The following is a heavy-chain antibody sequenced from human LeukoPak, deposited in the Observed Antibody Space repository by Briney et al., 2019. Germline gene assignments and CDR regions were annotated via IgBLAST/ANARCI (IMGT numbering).Heavy chain of an antibody. CDR2: ISGSGGSI. CDR1: GFTFSSYA. D-gene: IGHD3-10*01. Sequence: GGSLRLSCAASGFTFSSYAMSWVRQAPGKGLEWVSAISGSGGSIYYADSVKGRFTISRDNSKNTLYLQMNSLRAEDTAVYYCAKEEGSGSYFSWFDPWGQGTLVTVSS. V-gene: IGHV3-23*01. J-gene: IGHJ5*02. CDR3: AKEEGSGSYFSWFDP.